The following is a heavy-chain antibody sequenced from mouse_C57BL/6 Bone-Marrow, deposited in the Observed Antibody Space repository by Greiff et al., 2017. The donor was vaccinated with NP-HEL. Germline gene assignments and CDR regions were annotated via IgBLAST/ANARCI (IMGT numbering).Heavy chain of an antibody. CDR2: IDPSDSYT. CDR3: ARRQLRLQAYY. CDR1: GYTFTSYW. D-gene: IGHD3-2*02. Sequence: QVQLQQPGAELVKPGASVKLSCKASGYTFTSYWMQWVKQRPGQGLEWIGEIDPSDSYTNYNQKFMGKATLTVDTSSSTAYMQLSSLTSEDSAVYYCARRQLRLQAYYWGQGTTLTVSS. V-gene: IGHV1-50*01. J-gene: IGHJ2*01.